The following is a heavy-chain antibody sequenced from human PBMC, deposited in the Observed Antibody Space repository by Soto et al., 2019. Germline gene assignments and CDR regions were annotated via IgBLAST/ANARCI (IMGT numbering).Heavy chain of an antibody. Sequence: SETLSLTCAVYGGSFSGYYWSWIRQPPGKGLEGIGEINHSGSTNYNPSLKSRVTISVDTSKNQFSLKLSSVTAADTAVYYCAREASWGSFDYWGQGTLVTVSS. V-gene: IGHV4-34*01. CDR3: AREASWGSFDY. CDR1: GGSFSGYY. CDR2: INHSGST. J-gene: IGHJ4*02. D-gene: IGHD7-27*01.